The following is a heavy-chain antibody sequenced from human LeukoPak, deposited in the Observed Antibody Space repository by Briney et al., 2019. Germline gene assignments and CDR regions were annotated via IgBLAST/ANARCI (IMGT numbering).Heavy chain of an antibody. CDR1: GFPFSSYW. Sequence: GGSLRLSCVGSGFPFSSYWMTRVRQAPGKGLEWVANIKQDGSKKSYVDSVKGRFTISRDNAKNSLYLQMNSLRAEDTAIYYCTRVGYIDEGIDYWGQGTLVTVSS. CDR3: TRVGYIDEGIDY. CDR2: IKQDGSKK. V-gene: IGHV3-7*04. D-gene: IGHD5-24*01. J-gene: IGHJ4*02.